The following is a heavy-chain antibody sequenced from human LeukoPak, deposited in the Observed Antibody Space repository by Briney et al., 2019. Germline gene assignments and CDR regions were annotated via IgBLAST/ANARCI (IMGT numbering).Heavy chain of an antibody. V-gene: IGHV4-59*11. J-gene: IGHJ4*02. D-gene: IGHD3-3*01. Sequence: SETLSLTCTVSGGSISSHYWSWIRQPPGKGLEWIGYIYYSGSTNYNPSLKSRVTISVDTSKNQFSLKLSSVTAADTAVYYCPRYYDFWRGYDNYFDYWGQGTLVTVSS. CDR2: IYYSGST. CDR3: PRYYDFWRGYDNYFDY. CDR1: GGSISSHY.